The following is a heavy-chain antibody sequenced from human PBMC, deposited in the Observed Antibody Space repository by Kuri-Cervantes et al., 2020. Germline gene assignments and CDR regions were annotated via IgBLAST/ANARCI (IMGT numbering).Heavy chain of an antibody. V-gene: IGHV4-38-2*01. Sequence: SQTLSLTCAVSGYSISSGYYWGWIRQPPGKGLEWIGSIYHSGSTYYNPSLKSRVTISVDTSKNQFSLKLSSVTAADTAVYYCAKQWLDLWGQGTLVTVSS. D-gene: IGHD6-19*01. CDR3: AKQWLDL. CDR1: GYSISSGYY. J-gene: IGHJ5*02. CDR2: IYHSGST.